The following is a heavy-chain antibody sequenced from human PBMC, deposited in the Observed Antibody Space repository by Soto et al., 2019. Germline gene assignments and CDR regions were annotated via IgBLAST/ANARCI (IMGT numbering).Heavy chain of an antibody. Sequence: PVVSLTLSCAASGGSFSKFAIILFLQAPGKGQEWVSGITGSVCTIEYASSVKCRFTISRDNSKNTVYLQMNSLRAEDNALYFCAKDALTGYDLWLLDDWGQGNMLTVSS. J-gene: IGHJ4*02. D-gene: IGHD3-9*01. V-gene: IGHV3-23*01. CDR1: GGSFSKFA. CDR2: ITGSVCTI. CDR3: AKDALTGYDLWLLDD.